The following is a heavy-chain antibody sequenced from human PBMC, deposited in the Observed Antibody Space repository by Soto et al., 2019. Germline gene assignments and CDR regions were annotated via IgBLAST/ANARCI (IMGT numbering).Heavy chain of an antibody. CDR1: GYTFTIYW. CDR2: IYPSASDT. CDR3: ARPANTVADHLEL. Sequence: GESLKISCQVSGYTFTIYWIGCVRQIPGKGLEWMGLIYPSASDTRYSPSFQGQVTISADQSINTAYLQWDSLKASDTAIYYCARPANTVADHLELGGQGTPVTVSS. V-gene: IGHV5-51*01. D-gene: IGHD1-7*01. J-gene: IGHJ4*02.